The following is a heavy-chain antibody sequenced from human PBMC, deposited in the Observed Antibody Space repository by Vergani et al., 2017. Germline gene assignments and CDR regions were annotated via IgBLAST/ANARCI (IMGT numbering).Heavy chain of an antibody. V-gene: IGHV4-59*06. CDR1: GGSFNTYY. CDR3: ARGSCLRGSFYKPLFDY. J-gene: IGHJ4*02. D-gene: IGHD2-15*01. Sequence: QVQLEESGPGLVKPSETLSLTCTVSGGSFNTYYWSWGRQRPGMGLDWIGYIYYSGTTYYNPSLASRLTISLDTSENHHSLKLTSVTAADTAVYYCARGSCLRGSFYKPLFDYWGQRSLVGVCS. CDR2: IYYSGTT.